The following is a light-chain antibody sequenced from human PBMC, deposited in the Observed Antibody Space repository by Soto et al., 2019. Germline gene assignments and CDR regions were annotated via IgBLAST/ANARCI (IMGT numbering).Light chain of an antibody. CDR1: SGSIDSNY. CDR2: EDH. J-gene: IGLJ3*02. Sequence: NFMLTQPHSVSESPGKTVTISCTRSSGSIDSNYVQWYQQRPASAPTTVLYEDHQRPSGVPDRFSGSIDSSSNSASLTISGLKTEDEADYYCQSYDSGILVFGGGTKVTVL. V-gene: IGLV6-57*04. CDR3: QSYDSGILV.